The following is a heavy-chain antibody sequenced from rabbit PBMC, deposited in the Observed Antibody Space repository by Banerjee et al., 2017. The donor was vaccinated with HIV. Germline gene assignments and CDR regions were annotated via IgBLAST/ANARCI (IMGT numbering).Heavy chain of an antibody. D-gene: IGHD4-1*01. CDR3: ARISGWGGDL. CDR1: TFSFSNKYV. V-gene: IGHV1S43*01. Sequence: QEQLEESGGDLVKPEGSLTLTCTASTFSFSNKYVMCWVRQAPGKGLEWIACIYTDSDGTWYASWVNGRFTITRSTSLNTVTLQMTSLTAADTATYFCARISGWGGDLWGPGTLVTVS. J-gene: IGHJ4*01. CDR2: IYTDSDGT.